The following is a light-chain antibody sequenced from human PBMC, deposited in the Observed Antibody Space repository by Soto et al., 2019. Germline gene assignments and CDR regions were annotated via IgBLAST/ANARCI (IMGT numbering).Light chain of an antibody. V-gene: IGKV4-1*01. CDR2: WAS. Sequence: DIVMTQSPDSLAVSLGERATINCKSSQSVLYNSNNKNYLAWYQQKPGQPPKLLIYWASTRESGVPDRVSGSGSGTDFTLAISSLQAEDVAVYYCQQYYSTPFTFGGGTKLDIK. CDR1: QSVLYNSNNKNY. CDR3: QQYYSTPFT. J-gene: IGKJ4*01.